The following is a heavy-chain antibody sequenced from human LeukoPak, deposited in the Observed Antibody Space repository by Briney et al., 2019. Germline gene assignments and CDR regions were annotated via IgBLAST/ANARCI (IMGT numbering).Heavy chain of an antibody. D-gene: IGHD6-6*01. CDR1: GGSFSGYY. CDR2: INHSGST. CDR3: ARRLKSRCRIAACQYFDY. J-gene: IGHJ4*02. V-gene: IGHV4-34*01. Sequence: SETLSLTCAVYGGSFSGYYWSWIRQPPGKGLEWIGEINHSGSTNYNPSLKSRVTISVDTSKNQFSLKLSSVTAADTAVYYCARRLKSRCRIAACQYFDYWGQGTLVTVSS.